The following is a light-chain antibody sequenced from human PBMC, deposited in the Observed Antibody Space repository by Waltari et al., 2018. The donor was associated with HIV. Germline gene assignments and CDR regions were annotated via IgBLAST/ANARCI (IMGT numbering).Light chain of an antibody. CDR2: GAS. J-gene: IGKJ4*01. CDR3: QQYYNWPPLT. CDR1: QSVRTS. Sequence: EIVLTQSPAPLSVSPGERATISCRASQSVRTSLAWYQQRPGQPPRLLVYGASTRATDIPARFSGSGSGTDFTLTISSLQSEDFAVYYCQQYYNWPPLTFGGGTKVEI. V-gene: IGKV3-15*01.